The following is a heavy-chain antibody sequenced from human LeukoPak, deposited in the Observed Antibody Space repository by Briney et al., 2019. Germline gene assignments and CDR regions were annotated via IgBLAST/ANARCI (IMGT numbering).Heavy chain of an antibody. J-gene: IGHJ3*02. CDR2: IYYSGST. D-gene: IGHD4-17*01. V-gene: IGHV4-30-4*01. CDR1: GGSISSGDYY. CDR3: ARDHDYGDYVRAFDI. Sequence: SETLSLTCTVSGGSISSGDYYWSWIRRPPGKGLEWIGYIYYSGSTYYNPSLKSRVTISVDTSKNQFSLKLSSVTAADTAVYYCARDHDYGDYVRAFDIWGQGTIVTVSS.